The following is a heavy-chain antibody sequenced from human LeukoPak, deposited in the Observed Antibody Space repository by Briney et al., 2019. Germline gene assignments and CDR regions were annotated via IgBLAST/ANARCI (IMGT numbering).Heavy chain of an antibody. CDR3: ARDNGPSDSSGYGAFDI. D-gene: IGHD3-22*01. CDR2: IYYSGST. J-gene: IGHJ3*02. V-gene: IGHV4-30-4*08. CDR1: GGSISSGDYY. Sequence: PSQTLSLTCTVSGGSISSGDYYWSWIRQPPGKVLEWIGYIYYSGSTCYNPSLKSRVTISVDTSKNQFSLKLSSVTAADTAVYYCARDNGPSDSSGYGAFDIWGQGTMVTVSS.